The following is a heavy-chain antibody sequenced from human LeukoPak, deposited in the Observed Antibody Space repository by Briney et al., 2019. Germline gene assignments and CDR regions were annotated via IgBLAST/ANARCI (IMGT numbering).Heavy chain of an antibody. V-gene: IGHV1-8*01. D-gene: IGHD6-19*01. CDR3: VLISGWHYYFDY. CDR2: MNPNSGNT. CDR1: GYTFTSYD. Sequence: ASXXVSCKASGYTFTSYDINWVRQATGQGLEWMGWMNPNSGNTGYAQKFQGRVTMTRNTSISTAYMELSSLRSEDTAVYYCVLISGWHYYFDYWGQGALVTVSS. J-gene: IGHJ4*02.